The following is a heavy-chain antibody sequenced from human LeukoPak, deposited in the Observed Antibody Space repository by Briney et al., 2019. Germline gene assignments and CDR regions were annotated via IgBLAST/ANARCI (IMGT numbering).Heavy chain of an antibody. CDR1: GYTFTSYD. CDR3: ARGGLYTVTRQEVDY. Sequence: GASVKVSCKASGYTFTSYDIHWLRQATGQGLEWMGWMNPNSGNTGYAQKFQGRVTMTRNTSISTAYMELSSLRSEDTAVYYCARGGLYTVTRQEVDYWGQGTLVTVSS. J-gene: IGHJ4*02. D-gene: IGHD4-17*01. V-gene: IGHV1-8*01. CDR2: MNPNSGNT.